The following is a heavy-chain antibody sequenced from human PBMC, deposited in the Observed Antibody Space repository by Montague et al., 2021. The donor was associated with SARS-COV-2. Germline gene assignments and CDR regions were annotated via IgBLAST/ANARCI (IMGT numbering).Heavy chain of an antibody. V-gene: IGHV3-21*01. D-gene: IGHD2-15*01. CDR2: ISSSSSSI. CDR3: VRGGACSGGKCNGGAGD. J-gene: IGHJ4*02. Sequence: SLRLSCAASGFTFRSYTMNWVRQSPGMGLEWVSSISSSSSSIYYADSLKGRFTISRDNAKNSLYLQMNSLRVEDTAVYYCVRGGACSGGKCNGGAGDWGQGTLVTVSS. CDR1: GFTFRSYT.